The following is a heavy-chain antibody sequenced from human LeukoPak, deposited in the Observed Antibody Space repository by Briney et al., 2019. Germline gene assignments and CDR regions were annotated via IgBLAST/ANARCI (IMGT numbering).Heavy chain of an antibody. D-gene: IGHD6-13*01. CDR3: ARGDSSSWYWFDP. V-gene: IGHV4-34*01. CDR2: INHSGST. J-gene: IGHJ5*02. Sequence: SETLSLTCAVYGGSFSGYYWSWIRQPPGKGLEWIGEINHSGSTNYNPSLKSRVTISVDTSKTQFSLKLSSVTAADTAVYYCARGDSSSWYWFDPWGQGTLVTVSS. CDR1: GGSFSGYY.